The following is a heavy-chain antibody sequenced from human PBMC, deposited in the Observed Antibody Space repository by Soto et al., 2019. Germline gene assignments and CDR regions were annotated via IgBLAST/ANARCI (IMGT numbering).Heavy chain of an antibody. D-gene: IGHD3-10*01. CDR3: AKDRGVAPYFHY. J-gene: IGHJ4*02. V-gene: IGHV3-30*18. CDR2: ISYDGSNK. CDR1: GFTFSSFG. Sequence: QVQLVESGGGVVQPGRSLRLSCVASGFTFSSFGMYWVRQAPGKGLEWVAGISYDGSNKYYVDSVKGRFTISRDNSKNTLNLEMSSLRPEDTAVYYCAKDRGVAPYFHYWGPGALVTVSS.